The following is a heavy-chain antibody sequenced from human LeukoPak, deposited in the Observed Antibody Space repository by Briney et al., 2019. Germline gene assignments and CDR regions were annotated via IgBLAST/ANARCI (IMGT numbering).Heavy chain of an antibody. CDR1: GGTFSSYA. CDR3: GGGSWYKYYFDY. Sequence: SVKVSCKASGGTFSSYAISWVRQAPGQGLEWMGGIIPIFGTANYVQKFQGRVTITADKSTSTAYMELSSLRSEDTAVYYCGGGSWYKYYFDYWGQGTLVTVSS. J-gene: IGHJ4*02. D-gene: IGHD6-13*01. V-gene: IGHV1-69*06. CDR2: IIPIFGTA.